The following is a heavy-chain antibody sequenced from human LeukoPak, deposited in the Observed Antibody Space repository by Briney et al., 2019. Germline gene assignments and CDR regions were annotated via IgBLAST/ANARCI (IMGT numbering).Heavy chain of an antibody. Sequence: GGSLRLSCAASGFTFSSIAMTWVRQAPGKGLEWVSTIRSNGETTYNADSVKGRFTISRDNSRKTLYLQLNSLRVEDTAIYYCAKGQELDDGVFDSWGQGTLVTVSS. V-gene: IGHV3-23*01. CDR3: AKGQELDDGVFDS. J-gene: IGHJ4*02. D-gene: IGHD1-1*01. CDR2: IRSNGETT. CDR1: GFTFSSIA.